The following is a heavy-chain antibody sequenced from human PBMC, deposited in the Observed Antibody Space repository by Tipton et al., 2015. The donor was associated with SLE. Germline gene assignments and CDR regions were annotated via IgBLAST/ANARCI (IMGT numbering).Heavy chain of an antibody. CDR3: ARGGGSYYDY. CDR2: IYYSGST. D-gene: IGHD1-26*01. CDR1: GASISNDGHY. V-gene: IGHV4-31*03. Sequence: TLSLTCSVSGASISNDGHYWSWIRHHPGKGLEWIGYIYYSGSTYYNPSLKSRLSISVDTSKNQFSLNLRYVTAADTAVYYCARGGGSYYDYWGQGTLVTVSS. J-gene: IGHJ4*02.